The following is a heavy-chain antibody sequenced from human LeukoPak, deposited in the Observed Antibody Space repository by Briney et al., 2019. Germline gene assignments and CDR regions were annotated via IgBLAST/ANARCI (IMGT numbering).Heavy chain of an antibody. V-gene: IGHV1-69*13. J-gene: IGHJ5*02. CDR3: ARAPPHEYSSSSTWFDP. D-gene: IGHD6-6*01. CDR1: GGTCSSYA. Sequence: SVRVSCKASGGTCSSYAISWVRQATGQGLEWMGGIIPIFGTANYAQKFQGRVTITADESTSTAYMELSSLRSEDTAVYYCARAPPHEYSSSSTWFDPWGQGTLVTVSS. CDR2: IIPIFGTA.